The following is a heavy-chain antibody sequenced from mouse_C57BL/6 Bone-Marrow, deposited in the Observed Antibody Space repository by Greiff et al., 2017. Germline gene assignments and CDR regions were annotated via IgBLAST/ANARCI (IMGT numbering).Heavy chain of an antibody. V-gene: IGHV1-18*01. Sequence: DVKLQESGPELVKPGASVKIPCKASGYTFTDYNMDWVKQSHGKSLEWIGDINPNNGGTIYNQKFKGKATLTVDKSSSTAYMELRSLTSEDTAVYYCARRGYYGSSSWFAYWGQGTLVTVSA. CDR2: INPNNGGT. J-gene: IGHJ3*01. CDR1: GYTFTDYN. CDR3: ARRGYYGSSSWFAY. D-gene: IGHD1-1*01.